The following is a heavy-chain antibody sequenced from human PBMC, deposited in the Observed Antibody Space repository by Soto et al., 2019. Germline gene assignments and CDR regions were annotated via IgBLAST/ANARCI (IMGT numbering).Heavy chain of an antibody. Sequence: ASETLSLTCTVSGDSISSGSYYWDWIRQPPGKGLEWIGNIFYSGSTLYNPSLKGRVSIDVDTSSNQFSLRLTSVTAADTAVYFCARSGGYSGYDHFFDPWGHGTLVTV. CDR1: GDSISSGSYY. D-gene: IGHD5-12*01. CDR3: ARSGGYSGYDHFFDP. CDR2: IFYSGST. J-gene: IGHJ5*02. V-gene: IGHV4-39*01.